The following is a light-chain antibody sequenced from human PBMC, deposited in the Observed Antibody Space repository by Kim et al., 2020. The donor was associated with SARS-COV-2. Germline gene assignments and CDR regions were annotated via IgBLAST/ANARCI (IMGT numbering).Light chain of an antibody. CDR1: QSISSQ. V-gene: IGKV1-39*01. CDR3: QQSYITPFT. J-gene: IGKJ3*01. Sequence: ASVGDRVTITCRTSQSISSQLNWYHQKPGRAPKLLIYAASTLQGGVPSRFSGSGSETDFTLTISSLQPEDFATYFCQQSYITPFTFGPGTKVDIK. CDR2: AAS.